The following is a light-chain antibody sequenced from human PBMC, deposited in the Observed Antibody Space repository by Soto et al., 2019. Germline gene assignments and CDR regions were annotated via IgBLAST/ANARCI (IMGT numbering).Light chain of an antibody. J-gene: IGKJ4*01. Sequence: DIHVTQSPSSVSASVGDRVTITCRASQAITSWLAWYQQKPGRAPKLLIYSASSLQSGAPSRLTGSGSGTDFTLTITSLQPDDAAVYYCQQTRSFPLTFGGGTKVDIK. V-gene: IGKV1-12*01. CDR1: QAITSW. CDR3: QQTRSFPLT. CDR2: SAS.